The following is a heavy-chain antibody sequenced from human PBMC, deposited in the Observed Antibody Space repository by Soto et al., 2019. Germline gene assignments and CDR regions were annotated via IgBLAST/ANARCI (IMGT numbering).Heavy chain of an antibody. J-gene: IGHJ4*02. Sequence: ASVKVPCKASGYTFTSYGICWLLQAPGQGLEWMGWISAYNGNTNYAQKLQGRVTMTTDTSTSTAYMELRSLRSDDTAVYYCARIAYSSSSSFDYWGQGTLVTVSS. CDR3: ARIAYSSSSSFDY. D-gene: IGHD6-6*01. V-gene: IGHV1-18*01. CDR2: ISAYNGNT. CDR1: GYTFTSYG.